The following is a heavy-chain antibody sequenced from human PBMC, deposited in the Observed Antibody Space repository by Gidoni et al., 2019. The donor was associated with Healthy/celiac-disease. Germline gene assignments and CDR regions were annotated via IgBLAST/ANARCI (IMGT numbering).Heavy chain of an antibody. CDR2: ISYDGSNK. D-gene: IGHD3-3*01. Sequence: QVQLVESGVGVVQPGRSQRSSCAAAGVPFISYGMHWVRQAPGKGLEWVAVISYDGSNKYYADSVKGRFTISRDNSKNTLYLQMNSLRAEDTAVYYCAKDLAIFGVATGMYGMDVWGQGTTVTVSS. CDR3: AKDLAIFGVATGMYGMDV. J-gene: IGHJ6*02. CDR1: GVPFISYG. V-gene: IGHV3-30*18.